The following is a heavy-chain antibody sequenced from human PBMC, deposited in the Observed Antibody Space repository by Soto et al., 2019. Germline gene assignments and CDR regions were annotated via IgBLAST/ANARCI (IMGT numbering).Heavy chain of an antibody. D-gene: IGHD2-2*01. CDR3: ARDPQRCYSGMDV. CDR1: GFSFSTYD. CDR2: ISSGGQTI. V-gene: IGHV3-48*02. Sequence: EVQLVESGGGLVQPGGSLRLSCAASGFSFSTYDMNWVRQAPGKGLEWVSYISSGGQTIKSTDSVKGRFTISRDNAKNSLYLQMIGLRDEATGVYYCARDPQRCYSGMDVWGQGTTVTVSS. J-gene: IGHJ6*02.